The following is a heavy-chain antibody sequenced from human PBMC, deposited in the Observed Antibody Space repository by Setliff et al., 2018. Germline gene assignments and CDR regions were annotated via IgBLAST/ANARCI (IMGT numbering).Heavy chain of an antibody. Sequence: GGSLRLSCAASGFNFRSSNMNWVRQAPGKGLEWVSSIRSANGYIYYSNSVKGRFSIARDNAKGSLYLQMNSMTAEDTAGYYCARSPGWIPWFDTWGQGTLVTVSS. J-gene: IGHJ5*02. CDR3: ARSPGWIPWFDT. CDR2: IRSANGYI. CDR1: GFNFRSSN. V-gene: IGHV3-21*01. D-gene: IGHD5-18*01.